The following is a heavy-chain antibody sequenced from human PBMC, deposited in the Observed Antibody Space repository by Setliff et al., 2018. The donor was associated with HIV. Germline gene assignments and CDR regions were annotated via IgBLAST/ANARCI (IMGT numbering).Heavy chain of an antibody. J-gene: IGHJ4*02. CDR1: GYSISTAYY. V-gene: IGHV4-38-2*01. CDR3: MRGRSITIFGVAYFDF. CDR2: VYHSGTT. Sequence: SETLTLTCAVSGYSISTAYYWGWIRQPPGKGLEWIGSVYHSGTTYYNPSLKSRVTISVDMSNNQFSLKVTSVTAADTAVYYCMRGRSITIFGVAYFDFWGQGTQVTVSS. D-gene: IGHD3-3*01.